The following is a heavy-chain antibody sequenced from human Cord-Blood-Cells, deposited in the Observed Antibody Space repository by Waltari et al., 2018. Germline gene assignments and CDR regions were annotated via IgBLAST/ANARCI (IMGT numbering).Heavy chain of an antibody. Sequence: QVQLVQSGAEVKKPGASVKVSCKASGYTFTGYYLHGVPQAPGQGLEWMGWINPNSGGTNYAQKFQGRVTMTRDTSISTAYMELSRLRSDDTAVYYCARDPTYYYDSSGYSFDYWGQGTLVTVSS. J-gene: IGHJ4*02. CDR3: ARDPTYYYDSSGYSFDY. D-gene: IGHD3-22*01. CDR1: GYTFTGYY. CDR2: INPNSGGT. V-gene: IGHV1-2*02.